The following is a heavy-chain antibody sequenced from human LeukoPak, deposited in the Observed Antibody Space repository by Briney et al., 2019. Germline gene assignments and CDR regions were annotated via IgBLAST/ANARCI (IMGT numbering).Heavy chain of an antibody. CDR1: GFTFSSYW. V-gene: IGHV3-7*01. CDR3: ARDPFNGSGSYYYLY. D-gene: IGHD3-10*01. J-gene: IGHJ4*02. Sequence: GGSLRLSCAASGFTFSSYWMSWVRQAPGKGLEWVANIKQDGSEKYYVDSVKGRFTISRDNAKNSLYLQMNSLRAEDTAVYYCARDPFNGSGSYYYLYWGPGTLVTVSS. CDR2: IKQDGSEK.